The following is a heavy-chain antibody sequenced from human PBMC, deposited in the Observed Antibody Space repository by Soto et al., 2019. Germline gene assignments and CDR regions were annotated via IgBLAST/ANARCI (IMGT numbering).Heavy chain of an antibody. CDR2: MYWDNDR. CDR1: GFSLSTSGVG. J-gene: IGHJ5*02. D-gene: IGHD2-15*01. Sequence: QITLKESGPTLVEPTQTLTLTCSFSGFSLSTSGVGVGWFRQAPGKALECLGIMYWDNDRRYNPSLKDRLTITKDNSKNQVVLTMPYVEPVDTGTYYCAHRVIYSVTWDVGWFDPWGQGTPVTV. V-gene: IGHV2-5*02. CDR3: AHRVIYSVTWDVGWFDP.